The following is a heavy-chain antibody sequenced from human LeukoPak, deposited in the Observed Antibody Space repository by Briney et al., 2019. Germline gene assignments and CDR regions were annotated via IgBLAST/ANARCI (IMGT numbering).Heavy chain of an antibody. CDR3: ARAYCSGGSCYSARFDY. Sequence: SETLSLTCSVSGYSISSGYYWGWIRQPPGKGLQWIGNIYHRGNTYYNPSLKSRVTISVDTSKNQFSLKLSSVTAADTAVYYCARAYCSGGSCYSARFDYWGQGTLVTVSS. J-gene: IGHJ4*02. V-gene: IGHV4-38-2*02. CDR1: GYSISSGYY. D-gene: IGHD2-15*01. CDR2: IYHRGNT.